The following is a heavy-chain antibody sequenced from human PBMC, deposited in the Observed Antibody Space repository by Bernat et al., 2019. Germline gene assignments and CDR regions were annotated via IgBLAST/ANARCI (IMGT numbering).Heavy chain of an antibody. V-gene: IGHV1-69*06. CDR3: AIDGAGYCSGGSCYGLY. CDR1: GGTFSSYA. CDR2: IIPIFGTA. J-gene: IGHJ4*02. Sequence: QVQLVQSGAEVKKPGSSVKVSCKASGGTFSSYAISWVRQAPGQGLEWMGGIIPIFGTANYAQKFQGRVTITADKSTSTAYMELSSLRSEVTAVYYCAIDGAGYCSGGSCYGLYWGQGTLVTVSS. D-gene: IGHD2-15*01.